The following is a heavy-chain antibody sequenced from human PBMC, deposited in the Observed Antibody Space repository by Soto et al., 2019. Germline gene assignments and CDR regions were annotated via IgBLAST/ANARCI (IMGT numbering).Heavy chain of an antibody. CDR3: ARPGPSYGYEGPFDY. J-gene: IGHJ4*02. Sequence: GESLKISCKGSGYSFTSYWIGWVRQMPGKGLEWMGIIYPGDSDTRYSPSFQGQVTISADKSISTAYLQWSSLKASDTAMYYCARPGPSYGYEGPFDYWGQGTLVTVSS. V-gene: IGHV5-51*01. D-gene: IGHD5-18*01. CDR1: GYSFTSYW. CDR2: IYPGDSDT.